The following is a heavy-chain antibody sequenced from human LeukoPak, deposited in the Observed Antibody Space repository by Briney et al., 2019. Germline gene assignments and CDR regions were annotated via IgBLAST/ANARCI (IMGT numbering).Heavy chain of an antibody. CDR1: GFTFSSYG. CDR3: AKDPQWLEEEVDFDY. J-gene: IGHJ4*02. CDR2: ISYDGSNK. Sequence: GGSLRLSCAASGFTFSSYGMHWVRQAPGKGLEWVAVISYDGSNKYYADSVKGRFTISRDNSKNTLYLQMNSLRAEDTAVYYCAKDPQWLEEEVDFDYRGQGTLVTVSS. D-gene: IGHD6-19*01. V-gene: IGHV3-30*18.